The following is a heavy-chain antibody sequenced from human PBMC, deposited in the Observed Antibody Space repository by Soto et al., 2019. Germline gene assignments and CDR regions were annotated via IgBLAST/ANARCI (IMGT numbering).Heavy chain of an antibody. J-gene: IGHJ6*03. CDR3: ARHVRASDYYSGYYYYYMDV. D-gene: IGHD3-3*01. CDR1: GGSISSSSYY. V-gene: IGHV4-39*01. Sequence: SETLSLTCAVSGGSISSSSYYWGWIRQPPGNGLEWIGSIYYSGSTYYNPSLKSRVTISVDTSKNQFSLKLSSVTAADTAVYYCARHVRASDYYSGYYYYYMDVWGKGTTVTVSS. CDR2: IYYSGST.